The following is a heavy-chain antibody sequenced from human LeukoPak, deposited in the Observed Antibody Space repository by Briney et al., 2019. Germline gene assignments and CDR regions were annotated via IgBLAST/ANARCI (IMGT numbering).Heavy chain of an antibody. Sequence: GGSLRLSCAASGFTFSSYGLHWVRQAPGKGLEWVAVISYDGSNKYYADSVKGRFTISRDNSKNTLYLQMSSLRTGDTAMYYCAKDYFPGERLPTGWFDPWGQGTLVTVSS. CDR3: AKDYFPGERLPTGWFDP. J-gene: IGHJ5*02. CDR1: GFTFSSYG. CDR2: ISYDGSNK. V-gene: IGHV3-30*18. D-gene: IGHD3-16*01.